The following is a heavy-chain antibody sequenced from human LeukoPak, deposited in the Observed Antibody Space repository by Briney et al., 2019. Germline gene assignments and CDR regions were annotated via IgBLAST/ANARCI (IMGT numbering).Heavy chain of an antibody. Sequence: SETLSLTCAVYGESFSDYYWSWIRQPPGKGLEWIGEIPHSGSTNYNPSLKSRVTMSLDTSKNQFSLNLTSVTAADTAVYCCARNPDSDHFDYWGQGTLVTVSS. D-gene: IGHD1-14*01. CDR2: IPHSGST. CDR1: GESFSDYY. V-gene: IGHV4-34*01. J-gene: IGHJ4*02. CDR3: ARNPDSDHFDY.